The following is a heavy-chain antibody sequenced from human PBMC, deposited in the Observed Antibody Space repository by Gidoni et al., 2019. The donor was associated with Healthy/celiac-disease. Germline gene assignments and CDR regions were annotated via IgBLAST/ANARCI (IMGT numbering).Heavy chain of an antibody. D-gene: IGHD3-22*01. CDR3: ARGIGGYYSISLDY. J-gene: IGHJ4*02. CDR2: INAGNGNT. CDR1: GYTFTSYA. Sequence: QVQLVQSGAEGKKPGASVKVSCKASGYTFTSYAMHWVHQAPGQRLEWMGWINAGNGNTKYSQKFQGRVTITRDTSASTAYMELSSLRSEDTAVYYCARGIGGYYSISLDYWGQGTLVTVSS. V-gene: IGHV1-3*01.